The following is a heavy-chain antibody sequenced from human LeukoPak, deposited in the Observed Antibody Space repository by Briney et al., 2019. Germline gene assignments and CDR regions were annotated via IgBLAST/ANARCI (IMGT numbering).Heavy chain of an antibody. CDR3: ARYSNYGDYYYYMDV. D-gene: IGHD4-11*01. J-gene: IGHJ6*03. V-gene: IGHV4-59*01. CDR2: IYYSGST. CDR1: GGSISSYY. Sequence: SETLSLTCTVSGGSISSYYWSWIRQPPGKGLEWIGYIYYSGSTNYNPSLKSRVTISVDTSKNQFSLKLSSVTAADTAVYYCARYSNYGDYYYYMDVWGKGTTVTVSS.